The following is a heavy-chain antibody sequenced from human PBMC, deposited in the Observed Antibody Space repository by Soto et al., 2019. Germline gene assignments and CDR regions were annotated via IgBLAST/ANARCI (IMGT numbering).Heavy chain of an antibody. D-gene: IGHD1-20*01. CDR2: IIPILGIA. CDR1: GGTFSSYT. J-gene: IGHJ6*02. Sequence: QVQLVQSGAEVKKPGSSVKVSCKASGGTFSSYTISWVRQAPGQGLEWMGRIIPILGIANYAQKFQGRVTITADKSTSTGYMELSSLRSEDTAVYYCARAPKYYSNGGPDYYYYYGMDVWGQGTTVTVSS. CDR3: ARAPKYYSNGGPDYYYYYGMDV. V-gene: IGHV1-69*02.